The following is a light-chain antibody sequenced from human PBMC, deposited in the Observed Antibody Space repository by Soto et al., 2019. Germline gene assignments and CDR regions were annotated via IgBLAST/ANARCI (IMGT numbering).Light chain of an antibody. V-gene: IGKV3-15*01. J-gene: IGKJ1*01. CDR2: GAS. Sequence: EIVMPQSPATLSVSPGESATLSCRASQSVSSNLAWYKKKPGQAPRILIYGASTRATGLPDRVSGSGYGNEVTLNISRLQSEEGATYYGLQDYNYPRTFGQGTKVDIK. CDR1: QSVSSN. CDR3: LQDYNYPRT.